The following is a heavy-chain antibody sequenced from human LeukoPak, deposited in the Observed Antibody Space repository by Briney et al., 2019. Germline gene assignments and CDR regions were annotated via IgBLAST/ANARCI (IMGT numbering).Heavy chain of an antibody. CDR2: ISGSGGST. Sequence: QTGGSLRLSCAASGFTFSSYAMSWVRQAPGKGLEWVSAISGSGGSTYYADSVKGRFTISRDNSKNTLYLQMNSQRAEDTAVYYCAKESGYGGNRRFDYWGQGTLVTVSS. V-gene: IGHV3-23*01. CDR1: GFTFSSYA. CDR3: AKESGYGGNRRFDY. J-gene: IGHJ4*02. D-gene: IGHD6-25*01.